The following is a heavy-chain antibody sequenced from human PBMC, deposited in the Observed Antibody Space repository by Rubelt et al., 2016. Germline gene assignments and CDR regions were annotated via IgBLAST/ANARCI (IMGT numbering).Heavy chain of an antibody. J-gene: IGHJ4*02. D-gene: IGHD1-26*01. CDR1: GGSFSGYC. CDR3: ARHYYGTREFDY. V-gene: IGHV4-34*02. CDR2: IYYSGST. Sequence: QVQLQQWGAGLLKPSETLSLTCALYGGSFSGYCWSWIRQPPGKGLEWIGYIYYSGSTNYNPSLKRRVTISVETSKNQFSLKLSSVTAADTAVYYCARHYYGTREFDYWGQGTLVTVSS.